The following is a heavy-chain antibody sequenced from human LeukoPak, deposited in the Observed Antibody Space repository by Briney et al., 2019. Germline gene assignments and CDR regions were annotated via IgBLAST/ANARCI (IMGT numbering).Heavy chain of an antibody. CDR1: GFTFSSYG. J-gene: IGHJ4*02. Sequence: GGSLRLSCAASGFTFSSYGMSWVRQAPGKGLEWVSAISGSGGSTYYADSVKGRFTISRDNAKNSLYLQMNSLRAEDTAVYYCARDGPWFGELINDYWGQGTLVTVSS. CDR2: ISGSGGST. CDR3: ARDGPWFGELINDY. D-gene: IGHD3-10*01. V-gene: IGHV3-23*01.